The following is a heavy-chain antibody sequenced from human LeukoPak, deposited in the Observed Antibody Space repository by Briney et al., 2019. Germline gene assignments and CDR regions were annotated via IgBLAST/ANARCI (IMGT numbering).Heavy chain of an antibody. D-gene: IGHD3-10*01. CDR3: ARGPDASGIYRPGDY. J-gene: IGHJ4*02. CDR1: GFTFSRHW. Sequence: PGGSLRLSCAASGFTFSRHWMPWVRQAPGKGLVWVSRINSDGSSTSYAESVKGRFTISRDNANNILFLQMNSLRAEDTAVYYCARGPDASGIYRPGDYWGQGTLVTVSS. V-gene: IGHV3-74*01. CDR2: INSDGSST.